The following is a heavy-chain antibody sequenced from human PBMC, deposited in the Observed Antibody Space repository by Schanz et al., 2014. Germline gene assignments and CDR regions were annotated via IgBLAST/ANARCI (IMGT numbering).Heavy chain of an antibody. V-gene: IGHV1-18*01. Sequence: QVQLVQSGAEVKTPGASVKVSCKASGYTFTRSGISWVRQAPGQGLEWMGWISPYNGNTKYAEKLEDRVTMTTDISTSTVYMELRSLTSDDSAVYYCARDRDQWDGNYLDYGGQGTLVTVSS. J-gene: IGHJ4*02. D-gene: IGHD1-26*01. CDR2: ISPYNGNT. CDR3: ARDRDQWDGNYLDY. CDR1: GYTFTRSG.